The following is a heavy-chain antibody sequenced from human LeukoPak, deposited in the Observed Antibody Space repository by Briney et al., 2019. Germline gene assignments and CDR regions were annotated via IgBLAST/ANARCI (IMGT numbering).Heavy chain of an antibody. D-gene: IGHD3-10*01. CDR3: ARVNYYGSGSYYISPYGGAFDI. Sequence: PGGSLRLSCAASGFTFNNAWMNWVRQAPGKGLEWVSSISSSSSYIYYADSVKGRFTISRDNAKNSLYLQMNSLRAEDTAVYYCARVNYYGSGSYYISPYGGAFDIWGQGTMVTVSS. J-gene: IGHJ3*02. V-gene: IGHV3-21*01. CDR2: ISSSSSYI. CDR1: GFTFNNAW.